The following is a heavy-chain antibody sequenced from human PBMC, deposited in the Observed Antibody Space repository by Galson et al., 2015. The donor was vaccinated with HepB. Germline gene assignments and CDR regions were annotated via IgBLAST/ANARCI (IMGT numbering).Heavy chain of an antibody. J-gene: IGHJ3*02. CDR1: GFTFSSYS. CDR3: AKDLLERNVFPDAFDI. CDR2: ISSSSSTI. D-gene: IGHD1-1*01. V-gene: IGHV3-48*02. Sequence: SLRLSCAASGFTFSSYSMNWVRQAPGKGLEWVSYISSSSSTIYYADSVKGRFTISRDNAKNSLYLQMNSLRDEDTAVYYCAKDLLERNVFPDAFDIWGQGTMVTVSS.